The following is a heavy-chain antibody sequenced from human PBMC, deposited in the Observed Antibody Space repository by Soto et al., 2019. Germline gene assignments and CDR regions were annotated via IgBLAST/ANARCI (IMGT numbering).Heavy chain of an antibody. D-gene: IGHD3-10*01. CDR2: IIPIFGTA. J-gene: IGHJ3*01. CDR1: GGTSSDYA. CDR3: AASFKYGSGTFDALDV. V-gene: IGHV1-69*01. Sequence: QVLLVQSGTEVKKPGSSVKVSCQASGGTSSDYALTWVRQAPGQGLEWMGGIIPIFGTANYAQRFQGRVSITEDESSSTAYMELSSLKSEDTAVYYCAASFKYGSGTFDALDVWGHGTMVMVSS.